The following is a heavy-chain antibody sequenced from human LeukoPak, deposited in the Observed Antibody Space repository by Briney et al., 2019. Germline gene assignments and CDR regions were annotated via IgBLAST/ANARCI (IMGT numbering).Heavy chain of an antibody. V-gene: IGHV1-3*01. CDR2: INAGNGNT. J-gene: IGHJ4*02. Sequence: ASVKVSCRASGYTFTSYAMHWVRQAPGQRLEWMGWINAGNGNTKYSQKFQGRVTITRDTSASTAYMELSSLRSEDTAVYYCARDPSGSRVYYFDYWGQGTLVTVSS. D-gene: IGHD3-10*01. CDR3: ARDPSGSRVYYFDY. CDR1: GYTFTSYA.